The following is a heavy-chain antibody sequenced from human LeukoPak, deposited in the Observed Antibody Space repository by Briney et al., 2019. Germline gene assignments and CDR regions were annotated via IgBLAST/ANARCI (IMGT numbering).Heavy chain of an antibody. J-gene: IGHJ4*02. CDR2: IKQDGSEK. CDR3: ARGLYPKYGSGPYYFDY. D-gene: IGHD3-10*01. V-gene: IGHV3-7*01. CDR1: GFTFSSYW. Sequence: GGSLRLSCAASGFTFSSYWMSWVRQAPGKGLEWVANIKQDGSEKYYVDSVKGRFTISRDNAKNSLYLQMNSLRAEDTAVYYCARGLYPKYGSGPYYFDYWGQGTLVTVSS.